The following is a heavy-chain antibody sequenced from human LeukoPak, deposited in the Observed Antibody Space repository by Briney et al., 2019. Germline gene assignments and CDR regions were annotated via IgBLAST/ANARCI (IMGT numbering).Heavy chain of an antibody. D-gene: IGHD6-13*01. V-gene: IGHV3-9*01. CDR3: AKDIGQQLVSCYFDY. J-gene: IGHJ4*02. Sequence: GRSLRLSCAASGFTFDDYAMHWVRQAPGKGLEWVSGISWNSGSIGYADSVKGRFTISRDNAKNSLYLQMNSLRAEDTALYYCAKDIGQQLVSCYFDYWGQGTLVTVSS. CDR2: ISWNSGSI. CDR1: GFTFDDYA.